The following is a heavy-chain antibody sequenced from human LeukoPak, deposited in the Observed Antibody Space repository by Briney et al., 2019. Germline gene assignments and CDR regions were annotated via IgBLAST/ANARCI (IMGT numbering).Heavy chain of an antibody. D-gene: IGHD4-23*01. Sequence: GGSLRLSCAVSGFAVSSNHMSWVRQAPGKGLEWVSAISDSGVSTYYADSVKGRFTVSRDNSKNTLYLQMNSLRAEDTAVYYCAKDLGYGGNPPVYFDYWGQGTLVTVSS. J-gene: IGHJ4*02. CDR1: GFAVSSNH. CDR3: AKDLGYGGNPPVYFDY. V-gene: IGHV3-23*01. CDR2: ISDSGVST.